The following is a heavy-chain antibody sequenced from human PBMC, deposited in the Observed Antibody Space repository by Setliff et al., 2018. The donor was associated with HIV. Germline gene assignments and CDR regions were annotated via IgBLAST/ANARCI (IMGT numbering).Heavy chain of an antibody. CDR3: APGEGVASTYYHD. D-gene: IGHD3-3*01. CDR2: VYHTGST. Sequence: SETLSLTCTVSGYSMSSGYYWGWIRQPPGKGLEWIGNVYHTGSTVSNPSLKSRVTILMDLSRNQLSLHLASVTTADTAVYFCAPGEGVASTYYHDWGRGILVTVSS. J-gene: IGHJ4*02. CDR1: GYSMSSGYY. V-gene: IGHV4-38-2*02.